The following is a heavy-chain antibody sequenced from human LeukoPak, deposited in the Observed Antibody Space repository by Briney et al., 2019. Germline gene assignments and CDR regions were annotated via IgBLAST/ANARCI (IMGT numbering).Heavy chain of an antibody. D-gene: IGHD5-12*01. V-gene: IGHV3-20*04. CDR1: GFTFDDYG. CDR2: INWNGGST. Sequence: GGSLRLSCAASGFTFDDYGMSWVRQAPGKGLEWVSGINWNGGSTGYADSVKGRFTISRDNAKNSLYLQMNSLRAEDTALYYCARGYSGYGGYYYYYMDVWGKGTTVTVSS. CDR3: ARGYSGYGGYYYYYMDV. J-gene: IGHJ6*03.